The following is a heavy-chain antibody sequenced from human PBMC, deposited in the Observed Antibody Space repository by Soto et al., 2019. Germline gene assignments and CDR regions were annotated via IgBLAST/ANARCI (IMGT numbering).Heavy chain of an antibody. Sequence: EVQLVESGGGLVQPGRSLRLSCAASGFTFDDYAMHWVRQAPGKGLEWVSGISWNSGSIGYADSVKGRFTISRDNXKXXLYLQMNSLRAEDTALYYCAKTVAATAYYYYGMDVWGQGTTVTVSS. CDR3: AKTVAATAYYYYGMDV. V-gene: IGHV3-9*01. D-gene: IGHD2-15*01. CDR1: GFTFDDYA. CDR2: ISWNSGSI. J-gene: IGHJ6*02.